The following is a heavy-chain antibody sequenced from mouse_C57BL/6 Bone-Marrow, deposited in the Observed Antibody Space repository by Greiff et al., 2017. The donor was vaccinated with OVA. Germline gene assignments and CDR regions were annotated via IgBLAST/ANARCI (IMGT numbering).Heavy chain of an antibody. CDR2: ISSGGSST. J-gene: IGHJ2*01. CDR3: ARPQYYGSPWDY. Sequence: DVMLVESGGDLVKPGGSLKLSCAASGFTFSSYGMSWVRQTPDKRLEWVATISSGGSSTYYPDSVKGRFTISRDNAKNTLYLPMSSLKSEDTAMYYCARPQYYGSPWDYWGQGTTLTVSS. CDR1: GFTFSSYG. V-gene: IGHV5-6*02. D-gene: IGHD1-1*01.